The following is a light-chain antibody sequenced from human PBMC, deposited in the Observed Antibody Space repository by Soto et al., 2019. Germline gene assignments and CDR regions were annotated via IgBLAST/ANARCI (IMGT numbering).Light chain of an antibody. CDR3: QQSYTLPLT. V-gene: IGKV1-39*01. J-gene: IGKJ4*02. CDR2: ATS. CDR1: QIISSY. Sequence: DIQLTQSPSSLSASVGDRVTITCRASQIISSYLNWYQHKPGVAPKLLIYATSSLQSGVSSRFSGSGSGTEFTLTISSLQPEEFATYSCQQSYTLPLTFGGGTKVETK.